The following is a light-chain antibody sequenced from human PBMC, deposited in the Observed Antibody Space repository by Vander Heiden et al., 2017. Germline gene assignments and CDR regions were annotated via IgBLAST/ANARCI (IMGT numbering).Light chain of an antibody. CDR3: QVWDSSSYHWV. CDR1: NSGSKS. V-gene: IGLV3-21*02. CDR2: DDG. Sequence: YVLTQPPSVSVAPGQTARITCGGNNSGSKSVHWYHQKPGRAPVLVVYDDGDRPSGVPERCSGSNSGNTAALTISRVEAGDEADYYCQVWDSSSYHWVFGGGTKLTVL. J-gene: IGLJ3*02.